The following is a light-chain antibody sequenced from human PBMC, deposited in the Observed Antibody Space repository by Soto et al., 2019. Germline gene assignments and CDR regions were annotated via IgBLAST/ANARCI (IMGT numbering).Light chain of an antibody. Sequence: QSVLTQPASVSGPPGQSITISCPGTSIDVGAYNYASWYQHHPGKAPRLVIYDVTNRPSGISDRFSGSESGNTASLTISGLLAEDEADYYCTSYTSTSTYVFGTGSKVTVL. J-gene: IGLJ1*01. CDR2: DVT. CDR3: TSYTSTSTYV. V-gene: IGLV2-14*01. CDR1: SIDVGAYNY.